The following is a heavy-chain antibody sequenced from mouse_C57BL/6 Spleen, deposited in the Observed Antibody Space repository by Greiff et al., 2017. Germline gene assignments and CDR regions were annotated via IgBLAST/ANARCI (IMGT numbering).Heavy chain of an antibody. CDR2: IDPTDSGT. CDR1: AYTFTSYW. CDR3: ARDGNALDY. Sequence: QVQLQQPGAELVRPGSSVNLSCKASAYTFTSYWMHWVKQRPLQGLAWLGNIDPTDSGTQYNQKFKGKATLTVDKSSSTAYMQLSSLTSEDSAVYYCARDGNALDYWGQGTTLTVSS. J-gene: IGHJ2*01. V-gene: IGHV1-52*01. D-gene: IGHD2-3*01.